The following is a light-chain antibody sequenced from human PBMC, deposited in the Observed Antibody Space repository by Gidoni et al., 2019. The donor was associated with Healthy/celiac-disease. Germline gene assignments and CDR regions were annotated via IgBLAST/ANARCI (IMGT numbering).Light chain of an antibody. CDR2: DAS. J-gene: IGKJ5*01. CDR1: QSVSSY. CDR3: QQRSNWPPIT. Sequence: EIVLTQSPATLSLSPGERATLSCRASQSVSSYLAWYQQKPGQAPRLLIYDASNRATGIPARFSGSGSGTDFTLTSSSLEHEDCAVYYCQQRSNWPPITFXQXTRLELK. V-gene: IGKV3-11*01.